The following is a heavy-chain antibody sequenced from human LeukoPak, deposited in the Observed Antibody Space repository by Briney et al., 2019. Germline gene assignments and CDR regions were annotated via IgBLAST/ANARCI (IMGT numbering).Heavy chain of an antibody. CDR1: GFTFSDSA. D-gene: IGHD6-13*01. CDR2: IRSKANNYAT. CDR3: TTAAGMQGLPGY. J-gene: IGHJ4*02. V-gene: IGHV3-73*01. Sequence: GGSLRLSCAASGFTFSDSAMHWVRQASGKRLEWVGRIRSKANNYATGYAASIKGRFIISSDDSKVTAYLQMNSLKTEDTAVYYCTTAAGMQGLPGYWGQGTLVTVSS.